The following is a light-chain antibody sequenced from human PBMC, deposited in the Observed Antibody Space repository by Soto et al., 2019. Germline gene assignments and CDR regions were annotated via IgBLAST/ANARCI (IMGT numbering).Light chain of an antibody. CDR2: GAS. CDR3: QQYGSSGT. J-gene: IGKJ1*01. CDR1: QSVSSSS. V-gene: IGKV3-20*01. Sequence: EIVLTQSPGTLSLSPGETATLSCRASQSVSSSSLAWYQQKPGQAPRLLIYGASSRATGIPDRFSGSGSGTDFTLTISRLEPEDFAVYYCQQYGSSGTFGQGTKVEIK.